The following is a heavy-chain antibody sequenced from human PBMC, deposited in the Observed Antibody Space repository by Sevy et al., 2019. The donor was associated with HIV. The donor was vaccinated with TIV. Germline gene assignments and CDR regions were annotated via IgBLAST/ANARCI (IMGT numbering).Heavy chain of an antibody. J-gene: IGHJ5*02. D-gene: IGHD2-15*01. CDR3: ATVGLGYYSGSSYYQGDWFDP. Sequence: SVKVSCKASGGTFSSYAISWVRQAPGQGLEWMGGIIPIFGTANYAQKFQGRVTITADESTSTAYMELSGLTSEDTATYYCATVGLGYYSGSSYYQGDWFDPWGQGTLVTVSS. CDR2: IIPIFGTA. CDR1: GGTFSSYA. V-gene: IGHV1-69*13.